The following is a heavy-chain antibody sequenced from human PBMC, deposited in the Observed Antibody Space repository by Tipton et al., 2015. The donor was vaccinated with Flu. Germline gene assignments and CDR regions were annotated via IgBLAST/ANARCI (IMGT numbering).Heavy chain of an antibody. V-gene: IGHV5-51*01. J-gene: IGHJ4*01. CDR1: GYSFSSYW. CDR2: INPDDSET. D-gene: IGHD6-13*01. Sequence: QLVQSGAEVKKPGEPLKIPCKGSGYSFSSYWIGWVRQMPGKGLEWMGIINPDDSETRYSPSFHGQVTISVDKSIRTAYLQWSSLKASDTAIYYCARPRLESSSWPIDYWGRGTLVTVSS. CDR3: ARPRLESSSWPIDY.